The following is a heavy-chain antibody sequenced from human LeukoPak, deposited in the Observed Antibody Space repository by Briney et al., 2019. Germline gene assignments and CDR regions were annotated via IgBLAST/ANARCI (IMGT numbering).Heavy chain of an antibody. CDR2: ISAYNGNT. J-gene: IGHJ6*02. Sequence: ASVKVSCKASGYTFTSYGISWVRQAPGQGLEWMGWISAYNGNTNYAQKLQGRVTMTTDTSTSTAYMELRSLGSDDTAVYYCAREEWELPWDYYYYGMDVWGQGTTVTVSS. CDR3: AREEWELPWDYYYYGMDV. V-gene: IGHV1-18*01. D-gene: IGHD1-26*01. CDR1: GYTFTSYG.